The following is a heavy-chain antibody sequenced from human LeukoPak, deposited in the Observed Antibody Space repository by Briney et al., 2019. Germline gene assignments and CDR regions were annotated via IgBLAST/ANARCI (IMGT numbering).Heavy chain of an antibody. D-gene: IGHD3-22*01. CDR2: IDWIGVRV. J-gene: IGHJ4*02. CDR1: GFSFDDYG. CDR3: ARTYDSTDY. Sequence: GGSLRLSCAASGFSFDDYGMSWVRHVPRQGLELVSGIDWIGVRVGYGDSVKGRFTISRDNAMNSLYLQMNSLRADDTPLYYCARTYDSTDYWGQGTLVTVSS. V-gene: IGHV3-20*04.